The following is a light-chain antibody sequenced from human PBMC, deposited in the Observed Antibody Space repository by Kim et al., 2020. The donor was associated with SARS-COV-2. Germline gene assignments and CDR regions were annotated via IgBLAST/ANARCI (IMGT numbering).Light chain of an antibody. CDR1: QSVSSD. Sequence: EIVMTQSPATLSVSPGERVTLSCRASQSVSSDLAWYQQKAGQAPRLLMYGASTRATDIPARFSGSGSGTEFTLTISRLQSEDVAVYYCQQYNKWPPWTFGQGTKVDIK. CDR3: QQYNKWPPWT. V-gene: IGKV3-15*01. J-gene: IGKJ1*01. CDR2: GAS.